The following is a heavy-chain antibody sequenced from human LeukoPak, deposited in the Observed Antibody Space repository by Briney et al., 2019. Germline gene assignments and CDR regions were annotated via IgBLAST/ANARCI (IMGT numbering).Heavy chain of an antibody. CDR2: IYTSGST. J-gene: IGHJ6*02. CDR3: ARCPMEVYDFWSGSPRGPYYYYGMDV. CDR1: GGSISSYY. Sequence: SETLSLTCTVSGGSISSYYWSWIRQPAGKGLEWIGRIYTSGSTNYNPSLKSRVTISVDTSKNQFSLKLSSVTAADTAVYYCARCPMEVYDFWSGSPRGPYYYYGMDVWGQGTTVTVSS. V-gene: IGHV4-4*07. D-gene: IGHD3-3*01.